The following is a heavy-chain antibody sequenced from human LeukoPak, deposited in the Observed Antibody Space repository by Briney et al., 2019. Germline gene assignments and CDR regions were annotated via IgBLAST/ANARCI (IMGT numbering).Heavy chain of an antibody. CDR1: GFTFSSYA. CDR3: AKVSLGAMVRGVEDY. Sequence: GGSLRLSCAASGFTFSSYAMSWVRQAPGKGLEWVSAISGSGGSTYYADSVKGRFTISRDNSKNTLYLQMNSLRAEDTAVYYCAKVSLGAMVRGVEDYWGQGTLVTVSS. J-gene: IGHJ4*02. CDR2: ISGSGGST. D-gene: IGHD3-10*01. V-gene: IGHV3-23*01.